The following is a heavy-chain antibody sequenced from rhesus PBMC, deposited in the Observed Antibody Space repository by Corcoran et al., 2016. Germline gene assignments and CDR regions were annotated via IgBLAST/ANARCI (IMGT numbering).Heavy chain of an antibody. D-gene: IGHD3-28*01. V-gene: IGHV4S10*01. J-gene: IGHJ5-1*01. CDR1: GGSISDSYR. Sequence: QVQLQESGPGVVKPSETLSLTCAVSGGSISDSYRWSWIRHPPGKGRGGMGYIYGSGTSTTSNPSRKSRVTISKDTSKNQFSWKLGSVTAADTAVYYCASAPGYYYDSGYDNRFDVWGPGVLVTVSS. CDR3: ASAPGYYYDSGYDNRFDV. CDR2: IYGSGTST.